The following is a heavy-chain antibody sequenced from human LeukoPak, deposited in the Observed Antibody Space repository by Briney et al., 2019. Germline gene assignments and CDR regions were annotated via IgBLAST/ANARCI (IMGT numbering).Heavy chain of an antibody. D-gene: IGHD2-15*01. CDR3: ARGLRDCSGGSCYSGYYYYYMDV. CDR2: IYYSGST. J-gene: IGHJ6*03. V-gene: IGHV4-59*11. Sequence: PSETLSLTCTVSGGSISSHYWSWIRQPPGKGLEWIGYIYYSGSTNYNPSLKSRVTMSVDTSKNQFSLKLSSVTAADTAVYYCARGLRDCSGGSCYSGYYYYYMDVWGKGTTVTVSS. CDR1: GGSISSHY.